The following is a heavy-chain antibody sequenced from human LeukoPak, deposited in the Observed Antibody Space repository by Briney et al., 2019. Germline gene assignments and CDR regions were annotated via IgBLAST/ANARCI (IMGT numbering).Heavy chain of an antibody. D-gene: IGHD3-16*01. J-gene: IGHJ4*02. V-gene: IGHV3-21*06. CDR1: GFAFSDYS. Sequence: GGSLRLSCAASGFAFSDYSMNWVRQAPGKGLEWISAITSDSNLIYYADSMRSRITISRDNAENSVYLQMNGLRAEDTAIYYCASGGATVWGYWGQGALVIVSS. CDR2: ITSDSNLI. CDR3: ASGGATVWGY.